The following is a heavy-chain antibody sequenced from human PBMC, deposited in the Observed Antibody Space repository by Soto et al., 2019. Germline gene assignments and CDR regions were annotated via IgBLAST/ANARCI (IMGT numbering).Heavy chain of an antibody. Sequence: KTSETLSLTCTVSGGSISSSNYYWGWIRQPPGKGLEWIGSIYYSGSTYYNPSLKSRVTISVDTSKNQFSLKLSSVTAADTAVYYCARRGSSGWSATSIWGWFDPWGQGTLVTVSS. CDR3: ARRGSSGWSATSIWGWFDP. D-gene: IGHD6-19*01. CDR1: GGSISSSNYY. J-gene: IGHJ5*02. CDR2: IYYSGST. V-gene: IGHV4-39*01.